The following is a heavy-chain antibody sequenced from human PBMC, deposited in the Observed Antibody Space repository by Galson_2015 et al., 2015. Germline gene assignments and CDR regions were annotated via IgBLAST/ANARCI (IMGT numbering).Heavy chain of an antibody. D-gene: IGHD3-16*01. CDR2: LYSDGTT. CDR1: GFIVSSNY. J-gene: IGHJ4*02. Sequence: SLRLSCAASGFIVSSNYMSWVRQAPGKGLEWVSVLYSDGTTYYADSVKGRFTVSRDNPKNTLYLQMNSLKVEDTAVYYCAKMRANAGGVGGGYFDYWGQGALVPIS. CDR3: AKMRANAGGVGGGYFDY. V-gene: IGHV3-53*01.